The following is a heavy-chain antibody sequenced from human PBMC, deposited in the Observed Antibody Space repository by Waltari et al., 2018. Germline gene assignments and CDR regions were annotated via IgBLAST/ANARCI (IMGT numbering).Heavy chain of an antibody. D-gene: IGHD6-19*01. CDR3: ARAGLGSPSQWLQLFDS. J-gene: IGHJ4*02. CDR2: IHAGGNT. CDR1: GFRVSYNY. Sequence: EAQLVESGGGLIQPGGSLSLSCEASGFRVSYNYMSWVRQAPGKGLEWVAVIHAGGNTFYGDSVKGRFTISRDISKNTVYLQINSPTVEDSAIYYCARAGLGSPSQWLQLFDSWGQGTLVTVSS. V-gene: IGHV3-53*01.